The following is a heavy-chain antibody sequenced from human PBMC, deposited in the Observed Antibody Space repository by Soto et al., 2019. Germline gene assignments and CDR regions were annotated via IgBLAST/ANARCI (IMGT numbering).Heavy chain of an antibody. CDR2: IIPIFGTA. J-gene: IGHJ4*02. Sequence: GASVKVSCKASGGTFSSYAISWVRQAPGQGLEWMGGIIPIFGTANYAQKFQGRVTITADKSTSTAYMELSSLRSEDTAVYYCATPTAFGLYYFDYWGQGTPVPVYS. D-gene: IGHD4-17*01. CDR1: GGTFSSYA. V-gene: IGHV1-69*06. CDR3: ATPTAFGLYYFDY.